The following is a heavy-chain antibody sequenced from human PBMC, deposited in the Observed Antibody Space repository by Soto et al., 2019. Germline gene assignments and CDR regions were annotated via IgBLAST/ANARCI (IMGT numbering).Heavy chain of an antibody. J-gene: IGHJ4*02. CDR2: IVTGTGTT. D-gene: IGHD2-15*01. Sequence: GGSLRLSCSASGFTFSSYSMSWVRLTPGKGLEWVSSIVTGTGTTNYADSVTGRFSISRDNSRNMLYLQMNSLGVEDTAVYYCAKDRQPDGIWTLDYWGRGTLVTVSS. CDR3: AKDRQPDGIWTLDY. CDR1: GFTFSSYS. V-gene: IGHV3-23*01.